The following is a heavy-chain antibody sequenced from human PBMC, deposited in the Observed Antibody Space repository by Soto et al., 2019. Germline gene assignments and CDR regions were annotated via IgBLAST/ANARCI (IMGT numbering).Heavy chain of an antibody. CDR2: MSSDGNTK. J-gene: IGHJ4*02. D-gene: IGHD2-8*02. Sequence: QVQLVESGGGVVQPGRSLRLSCAASGFTFSNSGMHWVRQAPGKGLEWVAVMSSDGNTKYYADSVKGRFTISRDNSKNTLYLEMNGLRADDAALYYCTGQVASGYWGQGTLVTVSS. CDR3: TGQVASGY. CDR1: GFTFSNSG. V-gene: IGHV3-30*03.